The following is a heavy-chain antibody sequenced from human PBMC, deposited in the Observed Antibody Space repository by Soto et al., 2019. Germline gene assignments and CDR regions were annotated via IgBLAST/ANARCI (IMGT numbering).Heavy chain of an antibody. J-gene: IGHJ4*02. Sequence: GASVKVSCKASGYTFTSYYIHWVLQAPGQGLEWMGIINPSGGSTNYAQKFQGRVTMTRDTSTSTVYMEVSSLRSEDTAVYYCARTYDSNDNYYVLFDYWGQGTLVTVSS. CDR3: ARTYDSNDNYYVLFDY. CDR1: GYTFTSYY. CDR2: INPSGGST. V-gene: IGHV1-46*03. D-gene: IGHD3-22*01.